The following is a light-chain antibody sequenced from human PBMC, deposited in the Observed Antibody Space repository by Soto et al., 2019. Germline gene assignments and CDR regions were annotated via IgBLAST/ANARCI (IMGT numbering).Light chain of an antibody. CDR3: QHYNTYPWT. V-gene: IGKV1-5*03. J-gene: IGKJ1*01. Sequence: DIQMTQSPSTVSASVGDRVTITCRASQSISSWVAWYQQKPGKGPKLLIYKASHLESGVPSRFSGSGSGTEFTLTISSLQPGDFATYYCQHYNTYPWTFGHGTKVDIK. CDR1: QSISSW. CDR2: KAS.